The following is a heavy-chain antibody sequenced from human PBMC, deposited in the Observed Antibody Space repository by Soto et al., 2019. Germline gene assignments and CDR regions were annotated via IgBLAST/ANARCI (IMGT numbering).Heavy chain of an antibody. V-gene: IGHV2-70*17. CDR3: ARIYYFYGLDV. Sequence: SGPTLVNPTQTLTLTCTFSGFSLSTSGMCVSWIRQPPGKALEWLARIDWDDDKFYKTSLKTRLTISKDTSKNQVVLTMSNMDPVDTATYYCARIYYFYGLDVWGQGTTVTVSS. CDR2: IDWDDDK. J-gene: IGHJ6*02. CDR1: GFSLSTSGMC.